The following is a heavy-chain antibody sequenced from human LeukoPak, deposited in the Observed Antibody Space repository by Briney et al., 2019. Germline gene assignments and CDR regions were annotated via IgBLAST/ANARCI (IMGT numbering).Heavy chain of an antibody. J-gene: IGHJ4*02. CDR2: INTNTGNP. Sequence: ASVKVSCKASGYTFTSYAMNWVRQAPGQGLEWMGWINTNTGNPTCAQGFTGRFVFSLDTSVSTAYLQISSLKAEDTAVYYCARTPGRIAATHPTEDDYWGQGTLVTVSS. CDR1: GYTFTSYA. D-gene: IGHD6-13*01. V-gene: IGHV7-4-1*02. CDR3: ARTPGRIAATHPTEDDY.